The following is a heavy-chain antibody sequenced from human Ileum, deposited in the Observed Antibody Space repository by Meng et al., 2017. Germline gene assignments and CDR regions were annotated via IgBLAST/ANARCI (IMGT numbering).Heavy chain of an antibody. CDR1: GITFDNAW. J-gene: IGHJ4*02. CDR3: ATGPEFWSTYDY. CDR2: INSKTDGGTI. D-gene: IGHD3-3*01. Sequence: GESLKISCTASGITFDNAWMSWVRQAPGKGLEWVGRINSKTDGGTIEYAAPVKGRFTISRDDSKDTVYLQMNSLKSEDAAVYYCATGPEFWSTYDYWGQGTLVTVSS. V-gene: IGHV3-15*01.